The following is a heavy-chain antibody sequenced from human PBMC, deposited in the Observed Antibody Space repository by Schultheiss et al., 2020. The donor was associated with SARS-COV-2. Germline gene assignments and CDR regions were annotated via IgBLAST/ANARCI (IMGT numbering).Heavy chain of an antibody. Sequence: ASVKVSCKASGYTFTGYYMHWVRQAPGQGLEWMGWINPNSGGTNYAQKFQGRVTMTRNTSISTAYMELSSLRSEDTAVYYCARTPPTGTIDYWGQGTLVTVSS. CDR2: INPNSGGT. CDR3: ARTPPTGTIDY. CDR1: GYTFTGYY. J-gene: IGHJ4*02. V-gene: IGHV1-2*02. D-gene: IGHD1-7*01.